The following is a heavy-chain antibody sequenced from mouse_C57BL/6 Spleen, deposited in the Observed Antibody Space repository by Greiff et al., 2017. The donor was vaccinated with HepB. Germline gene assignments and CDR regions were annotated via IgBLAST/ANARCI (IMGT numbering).Heavy chain of an antibody. CDR1: GYSITSGYY. J-gene: IGHJ3*01. CDR3: ARGHYDYDGGFAY. CDR2: ISYDGSN. V-gene: IGHV3-6*01. Sequence: VQLQQSGPGLVKPSQSLSLTCSVTGYSITSGYYWNWIRQFPGNKLEWMGYISYDGSNNYNPSLKNRISITRDTSKNQFFLKLNSVTTEDTATYYCARGHYDYDGGFAYWGQGTLVTVSA. D-gene: IGHD2-4*01.